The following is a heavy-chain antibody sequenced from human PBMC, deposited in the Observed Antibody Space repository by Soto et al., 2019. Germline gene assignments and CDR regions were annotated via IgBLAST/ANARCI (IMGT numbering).Heavy chain of an antibody. CDR3: ARIRGYWYGLDV. V-gene: IGHV3-23*01. J-gene: IGHJ6*02. Sequence: GGSLRLSCAASGFPLSTYGMTWVRQAPGKGLEWVLAITGTGGNTYYVDSVKGRFTSSRDNSKNMLYLQVNSLRVEDTAVYYCARIRGYWYGLDVWGQGTTVTVSS. CDR2: ITGTGGNT. CDR1: GFPLSTYG.